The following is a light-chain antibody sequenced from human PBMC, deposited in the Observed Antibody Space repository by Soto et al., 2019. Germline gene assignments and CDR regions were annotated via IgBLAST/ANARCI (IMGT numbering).Light chain of an antibody. CDR3: VEAALLPHA. CDR1: QSLAFRDGNIY. Sequence: DIVLTQTPLSLVVTLGQPASISCKSSQSLAFRDGNIYLNWLQQRPGQPPRLLLYKTSNRFSGVPDSFSGSGAGTEFTLKISKVEAEDVGVYYCVEAALLPHAFGQGTKVEIK. J-gene: IGKJ1*01. CDR2: KTS. V-gene: IGKV2-24*01.